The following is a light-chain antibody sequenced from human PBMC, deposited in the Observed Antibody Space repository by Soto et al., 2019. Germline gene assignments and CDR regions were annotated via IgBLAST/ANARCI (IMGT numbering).Light chain of an antibody. CDR2: ESS. CDR3: QQYNTYRT. Sequence: EIVLTQSPATLSSFPGDRATLSCRASQYINTRLAWYQHRPGQAPRLLIYESSIRAAGIPARFSRSGSGTEFTPTISRLQSEDFAVYYCQQYNTYRTFGPGTKVDIK. J-gene: IGKJ1*01. CDR1: QYINTR. V-gene: IGKV3D-15*01.